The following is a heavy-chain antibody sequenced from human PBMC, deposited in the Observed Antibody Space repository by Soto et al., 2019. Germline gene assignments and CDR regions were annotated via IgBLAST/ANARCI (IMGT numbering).Heavy chain of an antibody. CDR3: ASKAACGGDCYAFDS. D-gene: IGHD2-21*02. CDR1: GGIFSSNT. J-gene: IGHJ4*02. V-gene: IGHV1-69*01. Sequence: QVYLVQSGAEVKKPGSSVKISCEASGGIFSSNTINWVRQAAGQGLEWMGGIIPHFGTANYAEEFQGRVTITADESTKTEYMELTSLRSEDTAVYYCASKAACGGDCYAFDSWGQGTLVTVSS. CDR2: IIPHFGTA.